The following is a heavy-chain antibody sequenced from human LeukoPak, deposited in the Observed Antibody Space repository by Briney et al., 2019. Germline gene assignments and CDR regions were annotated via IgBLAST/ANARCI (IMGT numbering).Heavy chain of an antibody. D-gene: IGHD2/OR15-2a*01. Sequence: GGSLRLSGGASGITFSSYSMNWVRQAPGKGLEWVSYISSSGGTKYYADSVKGRFTISRDNARNSLYLQMNSLRAEDTAVYFCARGGLSIMGYWGQGTLVTVSS. J-gene: IGHJ4*02. CDR2: ISSSGGTK. V-gene: IGHV3-48*01. CDR1: GITFSSYS. CDR3: ARGGLSIMGY.